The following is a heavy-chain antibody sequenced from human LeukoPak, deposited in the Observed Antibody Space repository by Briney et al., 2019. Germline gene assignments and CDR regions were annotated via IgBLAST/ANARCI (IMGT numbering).Heavy chain of an antibody. CDR1: GFTFDDYD. J-gene: IGHJ4*02. CDR2: ITWDGDNT. Sequence: GGSLRLSCAASGFTFDDYDMHWVRQPPGKGLEWVSLITWDGDNTYYTDSVKGRFTISRDNSENSLYLQMNSLRAEDTALYYCAKGTSSWHEFDYWGQGTLVTVSS. V-gene: IGHV3-43D*03. D-gene: IGHD6-13*01. CDR3: AKGTSSWHEFDY.